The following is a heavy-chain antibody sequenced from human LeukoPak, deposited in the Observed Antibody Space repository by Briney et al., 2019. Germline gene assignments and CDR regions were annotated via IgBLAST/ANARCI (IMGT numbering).Heavy chain of an antibody. V-gene: IGHV3-30*02. CDR1: GFTFSSYG. J-gene: IGHJ4*02. CDR3: TKDFSSGWYLNY. Sequence: PGWSLRLSCAASGFTFSSYGMHWVRQAPGKGLEWVAFIRYDGSNKYYADSVKGRFTISRDNSKNTLYLQMNSLRAEDTAVYYCTKDFSSGWYLNYWGQGTLVTVSS. CDR2: IRYDGSNK. D-gene: IGHD6-19*01.